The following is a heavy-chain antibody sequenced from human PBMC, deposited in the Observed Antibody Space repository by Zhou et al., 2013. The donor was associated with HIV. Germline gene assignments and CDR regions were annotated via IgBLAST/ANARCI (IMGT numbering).Heavy chain of an antibody. CDR1: GYTFTTYY. D-gene: IGHD6-6*01. CDR2: INPNSGGT. J-gene: IGHJ6*03. V-gene: IGHV1-2*02. Sequence: QVQLVQSGAEMKKPGASVNISCKASGYTFTTYYIHWVRQAPGQGLEWMGWINPNSGGTNYAQKFQGRVTMTRDTSISTAYMELSRLRSDDTAVYYCARDPGIAARPYYYYYYMDVWGKGTTVTVSS. CDR3: ARDPGIAARPYYYYYYMDV.